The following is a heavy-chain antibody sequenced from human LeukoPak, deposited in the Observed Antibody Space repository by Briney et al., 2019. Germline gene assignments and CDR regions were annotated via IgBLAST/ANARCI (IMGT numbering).Heavy chain of an antibody. J-gene: IGHJ4*02. D-gene: IGHD1-26*01. Sequence: GESLKISCEGSGYNFATYWIGWVRQMPGKGLEWMGIIYPGDSDTKYSPSFQGQVTISADKSISTAYLQWSSLKASDTAMYFCARGRYPNLYFDCWGQGTLVTVSS. CDR1: GYNFATYW. CDR2: IYPGDSDT. CDR3: ARGRYPNLYFDC. V-gene: IGHV5-51*01.